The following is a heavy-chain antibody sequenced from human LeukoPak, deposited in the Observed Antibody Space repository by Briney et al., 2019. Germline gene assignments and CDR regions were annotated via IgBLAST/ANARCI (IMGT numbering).Heavy chain of an antibody. Sequence: GGSLRLSCAASGFTFNTYPMNWVRQAPGKGLEWVSNIRTSAEGANYAYYADSVKGRVTISRDDAKNTLYLHMNSLRDDDTAVYYCASDQRYAFDYWGQGILVTVSS. CDR2: IRTSAEGANYA. J-gene: IGHJ4*02. CDR1: GFTFNTYP. V-gene: IGHV3-21*06. CDR3: ASDQRYAFDY. D-gene: IGHD3-9*01.